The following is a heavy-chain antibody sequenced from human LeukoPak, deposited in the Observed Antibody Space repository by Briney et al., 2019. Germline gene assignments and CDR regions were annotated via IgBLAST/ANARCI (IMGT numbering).Heavy chain of an antibody. CDR2: ISSDGSAK. CDR1: GFTFSSSA. V-gene: IGHV3-30*18. Sequence: GGSLRLSCAASGFTFSSSAMSWVRQAPGKGLEWVATISSDGSAKYYADSVQGRFTISRDNSKNTLDLQMNSLRLDDTAVYYCAKGLNGNWFDPWGQGTLVIVSS. CDR3: AKGLNGNWFDP. J-gene: IGHJ5*02.